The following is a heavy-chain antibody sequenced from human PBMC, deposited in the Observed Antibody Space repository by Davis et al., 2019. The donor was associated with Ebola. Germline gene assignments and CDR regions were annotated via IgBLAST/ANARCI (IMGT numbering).Heavy chain of an antibody. Sequence: GESLKISCAASGFTFSSYGMHWVRQAPGKGLEWVAVIPYDGSNKYYADSVKGRFTISRDNAKNSLYLQMNSLRDEDTAVYYCAIQPYSSSSGVDYWGQGTLVTVSS. CDR2: IPYDGSNK. J-gene: IGHJ4*02. CDR1: GFTFSSYG. V-gene: IGHV3-30*03. CDR3: AIQPYSSSSGVDY. D-gene: IGHD6-6*01.